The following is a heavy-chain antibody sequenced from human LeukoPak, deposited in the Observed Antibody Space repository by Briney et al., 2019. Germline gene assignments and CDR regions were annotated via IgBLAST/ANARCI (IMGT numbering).Heavy chain of an antibody. CDR3: ARGVYIAAAQYGY. J-gene: IGHJ4*02. V-gene: IGHV4-59*01. CDR2: IYYSGTT. Sequence: SETLSLTCAVYGGSFSGYYWSWIRQPPGKGLEWIGYIYYSGTTNYNPSLKSRVTISVDTSKDQFSLKLSSVTAADTAVYYCARGVYIAAAQYGYWGQGTLVTVFS. D-gene: IGHD6-13*01. CDR1: GGSFSGYY.